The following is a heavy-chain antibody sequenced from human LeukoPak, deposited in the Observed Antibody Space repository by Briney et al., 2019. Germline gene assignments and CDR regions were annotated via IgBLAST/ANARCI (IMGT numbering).Heavy chain of an antibody. D-gene: IGHD6-13*01. CDR1: GFTFSSYA. CDR3: APGRYSSSSGPT. Sequence: PGGSLRLSCAASGFTFSSYAMSLVRQAPGKGLEWVSAISGSGGSTYYADPVKGRFTISRDNSKNTLYLQMNSLRAEDTAVYYCAPGRYSSSSGPTWGQGTLVTVSS. CDR2: ISGSGGST. J-gene: IGHJ5*02. V-gene: IGHV3-23*01.